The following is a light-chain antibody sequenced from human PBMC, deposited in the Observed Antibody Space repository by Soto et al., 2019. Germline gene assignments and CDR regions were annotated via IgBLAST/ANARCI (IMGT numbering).Light chain of an antibody. Sequence: QSALTQPASVSGSPGQSITISCTGTSSDVGGYNSVSWYQHHPGKAPKLILYDVGDRPSGVSYRFSGSKSGNTASLAITGLQTEDEADYYCQSYDSRLGLYVVFGGGTKLTVL. CDR1: SSDVGGYNS. CDR3: QSYDSRLGLYVV. V-gene: IGLV2-14*03. J-gene: IGLJ2*01. CDR2: DVG.